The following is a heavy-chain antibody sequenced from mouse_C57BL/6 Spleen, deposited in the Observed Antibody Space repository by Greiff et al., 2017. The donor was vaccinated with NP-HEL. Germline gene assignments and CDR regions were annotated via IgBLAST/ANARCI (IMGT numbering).Heavy chain of an antibody. Sequence: QVQLQQPGAELVKPGASVKLSCKASGYTFTSYWMHWVKQRPGRGLEWIGRIDPNSGGTKYNEKFKSKATLTVDKPSSTAYMQLSSLTSEDSAVCYCARSAYYSNEPVDYFDYWGQGTTLTVSS. CDR3: ARSAYYSNEPVDYFDY. J-gene: IGHJ2*01. V-gene: IGHV1-72*01. D-gene: IGHD2-5*01. CDR1: GYTFTSYW. CDR2: IDPNSGGT.